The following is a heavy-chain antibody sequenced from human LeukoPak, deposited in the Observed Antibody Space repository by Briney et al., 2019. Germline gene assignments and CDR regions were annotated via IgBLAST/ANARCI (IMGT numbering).Heavy chain of an antibody. CDR1: GFTFSRHG. Sequence: GGSLRLSCAASGFTFSRHGMNWVRQAPGKGLEWVSGISGSGGSIYYADSLKGRFTISKDNSKNTLYLQMNSLRAEDTAVYYCAKDHTVGATFGVYFDYWGQGTLVTVSS. CDR3: AKDHTVGATFGVYFDY. D-gene: IGHD1-26*01. J-gene: IGHJ4*02. V-gene: IGHV3-23*01. CDR2: ISGSGGSI.